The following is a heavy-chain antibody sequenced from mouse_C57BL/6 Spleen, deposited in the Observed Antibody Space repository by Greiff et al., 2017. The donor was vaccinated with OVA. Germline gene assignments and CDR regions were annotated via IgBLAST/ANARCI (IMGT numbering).Heavy chain of an antibody. CDR1: GYAFSSYW. CDR2: IYPGDGDT. V-gene: IGHV1-80*01. J-gene: IGHJ4*01. D-gene: IGHD2-1*01. Sequence: LQESGAELVKPGASVKISCKASGYAFSSYWMNWVKQRPGKGLEWIGQIYPGDGDTNYNGKFKGKATMTADKSSSTAYMQLSSLTSEYSSVYCCALTGKYYAMDYWGQGTSVTVSS. CDR3: ALTGKYYAMDY.